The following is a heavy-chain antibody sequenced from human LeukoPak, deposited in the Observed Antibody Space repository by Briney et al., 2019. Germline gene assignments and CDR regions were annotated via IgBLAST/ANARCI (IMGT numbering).Heavy chain of an antibody. CDR2: INPNSGGT. CDR3: ARGLYYDFWSRYYDAFDI. J-gene: IGHJ3*02. D-gene: IGHD3-3*01. V-gene: IGHV1-2*02. Sequence: GGSLRLSCAASGFIFTNYGMHWVRQAPGQGLEWMGWINPNSGGTNYAQKFQGGVTMTRDTSISTAYMELSRLRSDDTAVYYCARGLYYDFWSRYYDAFDIWGQGTMVTVSS. CDR1: GFIFTNYG.